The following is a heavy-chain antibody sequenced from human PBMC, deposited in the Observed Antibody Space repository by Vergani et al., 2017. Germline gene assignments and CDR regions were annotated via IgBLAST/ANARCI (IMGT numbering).Heavy chain of an antibody. J-gene: IGHJ5*02. Sequence: QVQLVQSGAEVKKPGASVKVSCKASGYTFTGYYIHWVRQAPGQGLEWVGWIKPNSCYTNYAQKFQGRVTITRDTSIRTAYMELGRLRSDDTAVYYCASLHCSSTSCLVTKWFDPWGQGTLVTVSS. D-gene: IGHD2-2*01. CDR2: IKPNSCYT. CDR1: GYTFTGYY. CDR3: ASLHCSSTSCLVTKWFDP. V-gene: IGHV1-2*02.